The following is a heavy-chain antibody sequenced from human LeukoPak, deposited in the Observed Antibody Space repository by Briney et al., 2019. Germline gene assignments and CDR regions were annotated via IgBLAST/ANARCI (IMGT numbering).Heavy chain of an antibody. Sequence: PGGSLRLSCAASGFTFSSYGMHWVRQAPGKGLEWVAVISYDGSNKYYADSVKGRFTISRDNSKNTLYLQMNSLRAEDTAVYYCANDWLLSSRSSAPFDYWGQGTLVTVSS. D-gene: IGHD3-9*01. CDR1: GFTFSSYG. CDR3: ANDWLLSSRSSAPFDY. J-gene: IGHJ4*02. V-gene: IGHV3-30*18. CDR2: ISYDGSNK.